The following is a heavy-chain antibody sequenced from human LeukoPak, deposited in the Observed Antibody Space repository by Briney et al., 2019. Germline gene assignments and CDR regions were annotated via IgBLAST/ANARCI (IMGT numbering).Heavy chain of an antibody. CDR2: IYPGDSDT. CDR3: ARQSGSGGGNFDY. CDR1: GYSFTNYW. Sequence: KPGESLKISCQGSGYSFTNYWIAWVRQIPGKGLEWMGIIYPGDSDTRYSPSFQGHGTISADKSISTAYLQWSSLKASDTAMYYCARQSGSGGGNFDYWGQGTLVTVSS. V-gene: IGHV5-51*01. D-gene: IGHD2-15*01. J-gene: IGHJ4*02.